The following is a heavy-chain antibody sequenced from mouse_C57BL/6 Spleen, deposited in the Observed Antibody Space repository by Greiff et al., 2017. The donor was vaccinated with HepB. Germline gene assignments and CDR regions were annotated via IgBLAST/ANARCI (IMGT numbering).Heavy chain of an antibody. Sequence: VQGVESGAELVRPGASVKLSCKASGYTFTDYYINWVKQRPGQGLEWIARIYPGSGNTYYNEKFKGKATLTAEKSSSTAYMQLSSLTSEDSAVYFCARHWGSSSYAMDYWGQGTSVTVSS. D-gene: IGHD1-1*01. CDR2: IYPGSGNT. V-gene: IGHV1-76*01. CDR3: ARHWGSSSYAMDY. J-gene: IGHJ4*01. CDR1: GYTFTDYY.